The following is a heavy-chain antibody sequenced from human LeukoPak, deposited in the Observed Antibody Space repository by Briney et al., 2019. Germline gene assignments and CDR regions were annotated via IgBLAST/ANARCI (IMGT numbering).Heavy chain of an antibody. CDR1: GFTFSSYW. Sequence: GGSLSLSCAASGFTFSSYWMHWVRQAPGKGLVWVSRINSDGSSTSYADSVKGRFTISRDNAKNTLYLQMNSLRAEGTAVYYCARGVGYCSSTSCYWWFDPWGQGTLVTVSS. CDR3: ARGVGYCSSTSCYWWFDP. D-gene: IGHD2-2*01. V-gene: IGHV3-74*01. J-gene: IGHJ5*02. CDR2: INSDGSST.